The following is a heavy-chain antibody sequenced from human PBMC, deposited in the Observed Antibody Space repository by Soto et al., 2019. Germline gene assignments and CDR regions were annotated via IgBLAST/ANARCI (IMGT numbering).Heavy chain of an antibody. CDR3: ARLPPCYTTLPTNCFDP. V-gene: IGHV4-4*07. J-gene: IGHJ5*02. CDR2: IYGGGTT. CDR1: GDTISKNY. Sequence: PSETLSLTCTVSGDTISKNYWTWIRQPAGKGLEWIGRIYGGGTTNSNPSLKGRVSMSLDTSKNQLSLKLTSLTAADTAPSSCARLPPCYTTLPTNCFDPWRQGTMVTVSS. D-gene: IGHD2-2*02.